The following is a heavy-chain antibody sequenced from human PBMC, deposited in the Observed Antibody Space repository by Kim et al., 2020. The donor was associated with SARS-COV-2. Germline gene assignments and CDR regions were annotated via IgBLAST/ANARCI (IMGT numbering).Heavy chain of an antibody. D-gene: IGHD2-15*01. CDR1: GFTFSSYA. CDR2: ISSSGDTT. CDR3: ANVDIVVMIAAGGY. V-gene: IGHV3-23*01. Sequence: GGSLRLSCAASGFTFSSYAMSWVRQAPGKGLEWVSAISSSGDTTYYTDSVKGRFTISRDNSKNTLYLQMSSLRAEDTAVYYCANVDIVVMIAAGGYWGQGTLVTVSS. J-gene: IGHJ4*02.